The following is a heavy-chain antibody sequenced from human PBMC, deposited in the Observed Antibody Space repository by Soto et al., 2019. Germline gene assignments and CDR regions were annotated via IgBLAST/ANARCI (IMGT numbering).Heavy chain of an antibody. CDR3: ARHFVAVVIKGWGY. Sequence: TSEDLSLTCTVSGASINRGGDYWSWIRQPPGKGLEWVGSMYYTGSTFHNPSLKSRISMSADTSKNTFSLNLTSVTAADTAVYYCARHFVAVVIKGWGYWGQGTLVTVSS. CDR1: GASINRGGDY. D-gene: IGHD3-10*01. V-gene: IGHV4-31*03. CDR2: MYYTGST. J-gene: IGHJ4*02.